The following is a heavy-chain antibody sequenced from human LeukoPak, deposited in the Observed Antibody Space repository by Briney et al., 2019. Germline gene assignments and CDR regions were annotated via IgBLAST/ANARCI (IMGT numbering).Heavy chain of an antibody. V-gene: IGHV4-4*07. Sequence: SETLSLTCTFSGGSISSYYWSWIRQPAGKGLEWIGRIYTSGSTNYNPSLKSRVTMSVDTSKNQFSLKLSSVTAADTAVYYCARSQYDFWSGDFDSNWFDPWGQGTLVTVSA. J-gene: IGHJ5*02. CDR2: IYTSGST. CDR1: GGSISSYY. CDR3: ARSQYDFWSGDFDSNWFDP. D-gene: IGHD3-3*01.